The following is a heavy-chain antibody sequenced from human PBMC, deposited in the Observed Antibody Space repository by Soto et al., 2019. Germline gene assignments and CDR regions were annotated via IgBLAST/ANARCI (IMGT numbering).Heavy chain of an antibody. J-gene: IGHJ4*02. CDR2: IYYSGST. Sequence: SETLSLTCTVSGGSISSGGYYWSWIRQHPGKGLEWIGYIYYSGSTYYNPSLKSRVTISVDTSKNQFSLKLSSVTAADTAVYYCARGEERWLHPGPFDYWGQGTLVTVS. CDR3: ARGEERWLHPGPFDY. D-gene: IGHD5-12*01. CDR1: GGSISSGGYY. V-gene: IGHV4-31*03.